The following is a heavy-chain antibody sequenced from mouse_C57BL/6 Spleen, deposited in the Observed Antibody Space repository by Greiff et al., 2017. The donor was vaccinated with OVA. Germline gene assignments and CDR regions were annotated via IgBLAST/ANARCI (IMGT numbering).Heavy chain of an antibody. J-gene: IGHJ4*01. CDR2: IYPRDGST. D-gene: IGHD2-3*01. CDR1: GYTFTDHT. CDR3: TIEFRQYDDAMDY. V-gene: IGHV1-78*01. Sequence: VQLQQSDAELVKPGASVKISCKVSGYTFTDHTIHWMKQRPEQGLEWIGYIYPRDGSTKYNEKLKGKATLTADKSSSTAYMQINRLTSDDSSVSICTIEFRQYDDAMDYWGQGTSVTVSS.